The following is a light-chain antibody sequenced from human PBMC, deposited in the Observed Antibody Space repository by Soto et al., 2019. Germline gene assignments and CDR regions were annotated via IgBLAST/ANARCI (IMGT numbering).Light chain of an antibody. CDR1: QSVLYSSNNKNY. J-gene: IGKJ1*01. Sequence: DIVMTQSPDSLAVSLGERATFNCRSSQSVLYSSNNKNYLACYQQQPGQPPKLLIYWASTPTSGVPDRFSGSGSGTDFTLTISILQAEDVAFYYCQQYYSIPPTFGQGTKVEIK. CDR3: QQYYSIPPT. CDR2: WAS. V-gene: IGKV4-1*01.